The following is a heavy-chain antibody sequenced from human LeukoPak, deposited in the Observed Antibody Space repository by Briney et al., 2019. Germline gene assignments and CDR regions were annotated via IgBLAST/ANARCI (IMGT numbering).Heavy chain of an antibody. Sequence: GGSLRLSCAASGFNFRTHGMHWVRQAPGKWLEWVTFIRADGSDKYYRHSVKGRFTISRDNSQNTLYLQMNSLRAEDTAIYYCVQDRDWGFGYWGQGTLVIVSS. CDR3: VQDRDWGFGY. CDR2: IRADGSDK. CDR1: GFNFRTHG. V-gene: IGHV3-30*02. D-gene: IGHD7-27*01. J-gene: IGHJ4*02.